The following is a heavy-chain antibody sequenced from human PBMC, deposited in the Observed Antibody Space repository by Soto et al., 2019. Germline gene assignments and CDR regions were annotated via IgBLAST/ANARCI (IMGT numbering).Heavy chain of an antibody. Sequence: ASVKVSCKASGYTFSSYYMHWVRQAPGQGLEWMGVINPSGGNTNYAQKLQGRVTMTRDTSTTTVYMELSSLTSEDTAVYYCARESVSGRRFAYWGQGTLVTVSS. CDR2: INPSGGNT. D-gene: IGHD6-19*01. CDR3: ARESVSGRRFAY. J-gene: IGHJ4*02. CDR1: GYTFSSYY. V-gene: IGHV1-46*03.